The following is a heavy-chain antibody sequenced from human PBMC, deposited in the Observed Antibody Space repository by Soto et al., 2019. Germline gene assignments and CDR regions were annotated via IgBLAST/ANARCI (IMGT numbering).Heavy chain of an antibody. J-gene: IGHJ6*02. CDR1: GYTFTSYA. CDR2: INAGNGNT. V-gene: IGHV1-3*01. D-gene: IGHD2-2*01. Sequence: QVQLVQSGAEVKKPGASVKVSCKASGYTFTSYAMHWVRQAPGQRLEWMGWINAGNGNTKYSQKFQGRVTITRDTSASTAYMELSSLRSEDTAVYYCARDRERVDYYYYYGMDVWGQGTTVTVSS. CDR3: ARDRERVDYYYYYGMDV.